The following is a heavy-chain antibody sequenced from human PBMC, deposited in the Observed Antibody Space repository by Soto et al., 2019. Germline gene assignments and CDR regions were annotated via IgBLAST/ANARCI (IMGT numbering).Heavy chain of an antibody. CDR1: GFTFSGSA. D-gene: IGHD4-17*01. Sequence: EVQLVESGGGLVQPGGSLKLSCAASGFTFSGSAMHWVRQASGKGLECVGRIRSKANSYATAYAASVKGRFTISRDDSKNTAYLQMNSLKTEDTAVYYCTRYTYGDYRYNWFDPWGQGTLVTVSS. J-gene: IGHJ5*02. CDR3: TRYTYGDYRYNWFDP. V-gene: IGHV3-73*01. CDR2: IRSKANSYAT.